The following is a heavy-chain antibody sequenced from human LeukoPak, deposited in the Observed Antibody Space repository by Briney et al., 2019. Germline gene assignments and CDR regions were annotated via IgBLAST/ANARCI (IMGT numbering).Heavy chain of an antibody. D-gene: IGHD3-16*01. Sequence: SETLSLTCTVSGGSISSYYWSWIRQPPGKGLEWIGYIDDSGSTNYNPSLKSRVTISVDTSKNQFSLKLSSVTAADTAVYYCARERGDFRFVDIWGQGTMVIXX. J-gene: IGHJ3*02. CDR1: GGSISSYY. CDR3: ARERGDFRFVDI. V-gene: IGHV4-59*01. CDR2: IDDSGST.